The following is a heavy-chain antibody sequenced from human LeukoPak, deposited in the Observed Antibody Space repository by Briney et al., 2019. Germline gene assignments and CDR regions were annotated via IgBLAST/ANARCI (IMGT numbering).Heavy chain of an antibody. CDR2: ISAYNGNT. CDR3: ARAPFGWELQPFDY. Sequence: ASVKVSCKASGGTFSSYAISWVRQAPGQGLEWMGWISAYNGNTNYAQKLQGRVTMTTDTSTSTAYMELRSLRSDDTAVYYCARAPFGWELQPFDYWGQGTLVTVSS. J-gene: IGHJ4*02. D-gene: IGHD1-26*01. V-gene: IGHV1-18*01. CDR1: GGTFSSYA.